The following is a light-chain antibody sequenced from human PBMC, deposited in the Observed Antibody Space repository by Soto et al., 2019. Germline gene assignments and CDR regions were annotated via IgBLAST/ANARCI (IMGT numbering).Light chain of an antibody. CDR2: DVT. CDR3: SSYTGSNTPYV. CDR1: SSDVGGYNY. J-gene: IGLJ1*01. V-gene: IGLV2-14*03. Sequence: QSPLTQPASVSGTPGQSITISCTGTSSDVGGYNYVSWYQQHPGKAPKLMIYDVTNRPSGVSNRFSGSKSGNTASLTISGLQAEDEADYYCSSYTGSNTPYVFGTGTKLTVL.